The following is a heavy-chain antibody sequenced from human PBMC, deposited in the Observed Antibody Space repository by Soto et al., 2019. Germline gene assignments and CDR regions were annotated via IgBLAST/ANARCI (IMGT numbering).Heavy chain of an antibody. CDR3: ARAPGDYFDY. V-gene: IGHV4-31*03. Sequence: QVQLQESGPGLVKPSQTLSLTCTVSGGSISSGGYYWSWIRQHPGKGLEWIGYIFYSGSTFYNPSLKSRIDVSVDTSKNQFALKLGSVTAADTAVYYCARAPGDYFDYWGQGTLVTVSS. J-gene: IGHJ4*02. CDR1: GGSISSGGYY. CDR2: IFYSGST.